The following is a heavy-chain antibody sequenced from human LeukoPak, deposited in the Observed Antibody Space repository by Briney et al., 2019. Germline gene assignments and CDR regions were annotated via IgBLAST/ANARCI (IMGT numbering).Heavy chain of an antibody. Sequence: SVKLSCKASGGTFTSYAISWLRQAPGQGLEWMGGIIPIFGTANYAQKFQGRVTITADESTSTAYMELSSLRSEDTAVYYCASGYCSSTSCYYYYGMDVWGQGTTVTVSS. CDR2: IIPIFGTA. V-gene: IGHV1-69*13. D-gene: IGHD2-2*01. J-gene: IGHJ6*02. CDR1: GGTFTSYA. CDR3: ASGYCSSTSCYYYYGMDV.